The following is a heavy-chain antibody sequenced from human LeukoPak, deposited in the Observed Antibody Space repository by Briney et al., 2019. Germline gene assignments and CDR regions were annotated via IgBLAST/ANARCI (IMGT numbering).Heavy chain of an antibody. Sequence: GGSLRLSCAASGFTFSNAWMSWVRQAPGKGLEWVGRIKSKTDGGTTDYAAPVKGGFTISRDDSKNTLYLQMNSLKTEDTAVYYCTTVAAAGGFGELLRELMPGVVDVWGQGTTVTVSS. CDR3: TTVAAAGGFGELLRELMPGVVDV. D-gene: IGHD3-10*01. CDR2: IKSKTDGGTT. V-gene: IGHV3-15*01. J-gene: IGHJ6*02. CDR1: GFTFSNAW.